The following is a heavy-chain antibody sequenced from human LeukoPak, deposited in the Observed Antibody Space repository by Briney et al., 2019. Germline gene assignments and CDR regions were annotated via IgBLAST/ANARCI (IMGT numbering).Heavy chain of an antibody. J-gene: IGHJ4*02. D-gene: IGHD1-14*01. Sequence: PSETLSLTCTVSGGSISSAGYHWNWIRQPAGKGLEWIGLIYTSGSTNYNPSLKSRITISIDTSKNQFSLKLSSVTAADTAVYYCASDSGHWGQGTLVTVSS. V-gene: IGHV4-61*02. CDR3: ASDSGH. CDR2: IYTSGST. CDR1: GGSISSAGYH.